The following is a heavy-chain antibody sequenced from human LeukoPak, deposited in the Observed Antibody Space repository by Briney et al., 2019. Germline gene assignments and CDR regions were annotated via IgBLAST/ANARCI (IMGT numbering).Heavy chain of an antibody. CDR2: INPSDGST. V-gene: IGHV1-46*01. Sequence: ASVKVCCRPSGHTFTRYYIHWVRQAPGQGLEWMGIINPSDGSTKYAQKFQGRISMTSDTSTSTIYLELSSLKSEDTAVYYCAREDLTAAGTSFGFWGQGTLVTVS. D-gene: IGHD6-13*01. CDR1: GHTFTRYY. J-gene: IGHJ4*02. CDR3: AREDLTAAGTSFGF.